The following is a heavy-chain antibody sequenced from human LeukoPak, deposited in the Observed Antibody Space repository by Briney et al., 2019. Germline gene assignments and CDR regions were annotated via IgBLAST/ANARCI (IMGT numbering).Heavy chain of an antibody. D-gene: IGHD1-7*01. CDR1: GFTFISYA. V-gene: IGHV3-64*01. Sequence: PGGSLRLSCAASGFTFISYAMHWVRQAPGKGRESVSSISSNGGSTYYATSVKGRFTISRDNSKNTLYLQMGSLRTEDMAVYYCTSSSPTGTTWYFDLWGRGTLVTVSS. CDR3: TSSSPTGTTWYFDL. CDR2: ISSNGGST. J-gene: IGHJ2*01.